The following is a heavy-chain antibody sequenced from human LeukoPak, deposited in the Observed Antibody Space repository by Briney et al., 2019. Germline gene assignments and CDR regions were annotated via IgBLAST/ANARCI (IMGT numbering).Heavy chain of an antibody. CDR2: INPNSGGT. CDR3: ARNPDYGDPFDY. D-gene: IGHD4-17*01. V-gene: IGHV1-2*02. J-gene: IGHJ4*02. Sequence: ASVKVSCKASGYTFTGYYMHWVRQAPGQGLEWMGWINPNSGGTNYAQKFQGRVTMTRDTSISTAYMELSRLRSDDTAVYYCARNPDYGDPFDYWGQGTLVTVSS. CDR1: GYTFTGYY.